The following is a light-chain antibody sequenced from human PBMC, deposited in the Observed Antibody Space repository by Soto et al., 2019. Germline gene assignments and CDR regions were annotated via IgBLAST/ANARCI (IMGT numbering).Light chain of an antibody. J-gene: IGKJ5*01. CDR3: QQYDNLLPIT. CDR1: QDISKN. V-gene: IGKV1-33*01. Sequence: IQMTQSPSSLSASVGDRVTTTCQASQDISKNLNWYQQKPGKAPKVLIYDASSLQTGVPSRFSGSGSATHFTFTISSLQPEDVATYYCQQYDNLLPITFGQGTRLEIK. CDR2: DAS.